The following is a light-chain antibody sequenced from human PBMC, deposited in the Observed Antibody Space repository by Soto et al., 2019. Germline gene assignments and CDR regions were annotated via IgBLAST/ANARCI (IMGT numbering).Light chain of an antibody. CDR2: GAS. Sequence: ENVFTQSPGTLSLSPGERATLSCRASQSVRSSCLVWYQQKPGQAPRLLIHGASSRATGIPDRFSGSGSGTDFTLTINRLEPEDFAVYYCQQCGSSPLTFGGGTKVDIK. V-gene: IGKV3-20*01. J-gene: IGKJ4*01. CDR1: QSVRSSC. CDR3: QQCGSSPLT.